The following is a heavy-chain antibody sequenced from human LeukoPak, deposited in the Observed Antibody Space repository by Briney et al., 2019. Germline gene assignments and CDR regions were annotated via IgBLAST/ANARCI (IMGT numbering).Heavy chain of an antibody. Sequence: GGSLRLSCAASGFTFSDYYMSWIRQAPGKGLEWVSYISSSGSTIYYADSVKGRFTISRDNAKNSLYLQMNSLRAEDTAVYYCARETSLASSSWYNWFDPWGQRTLVTVSS. CDR1: GFTFSDYY. V-gene: IGHV3-11*01. CDR3: ARETSLASSSWYNWFDP. CDR2: ISSSGSTI. D-gene: IGHD6-13*01. J-gene: IGHJ5*02.